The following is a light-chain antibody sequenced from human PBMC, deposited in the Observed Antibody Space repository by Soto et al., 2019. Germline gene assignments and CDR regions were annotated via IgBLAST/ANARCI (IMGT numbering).Light chain of an antibody. V-gene: IGKV3-11*01. CDR1: QSVSTY. J-gene: IGKJ5*01. CDR3: QQRSNWPSIT. CDR2: DAS. Sequence: EIVLTQSPATLSLSPGERATLSCRASQSVSTYLAWYQQNPGQAPRLLIYDASTRAPGIPARFSGSGSGTDFTLTISSLEPEDFAVYHCQQRSNWPSITFGQGTRLEIK.